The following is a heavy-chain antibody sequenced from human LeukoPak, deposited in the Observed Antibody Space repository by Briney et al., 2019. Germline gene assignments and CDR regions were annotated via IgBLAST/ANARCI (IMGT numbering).Heavy chain of an antibody. Sequence: SETLSLTCAVSGGSISSSNWWSWVRQPPGKGLEWIGEIYHSGSTNYNPSLKSRVTISVDTSKNQFSLKLSSVTAADTAVYYCARVVYYYYYYMDVWGKGTTVTVSS. V-gene: IGHV4-4*02. J-gene: IGHJ6*03. CDR3: ARVVYYYYYYMDV. CDR1: GGSISSSNW. CDR2: IYHSGST.